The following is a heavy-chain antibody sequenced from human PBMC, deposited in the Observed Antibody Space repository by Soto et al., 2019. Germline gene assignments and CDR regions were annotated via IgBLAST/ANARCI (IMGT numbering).Heavy chain of an antibody. Sequence: EVQLLESGGGLVQPGGSLRLSCAASGFTFSSYAMSWVRQAPGKGLEWVSAISGSGGGTYYADSVKGRFTISRDNSKNTLYLQMNSLRAEDTAVYYCAKDNKPYSNFFDYWGQGTLVTVSS. V-gene: IGHV3-23*01. CDR2: ISGSGGGT. CDR1: GFTFSSYA. CDR3: AKDNKPYSNFFDY. J-gene: IGHJ4*02. D-gene: IGHD4-4*01.